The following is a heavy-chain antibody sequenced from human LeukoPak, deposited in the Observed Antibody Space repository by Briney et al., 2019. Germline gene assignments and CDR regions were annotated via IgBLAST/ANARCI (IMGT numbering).Heavy chain of an antibody. Sequence: ASVKVSCKASGYTFSNYGISWVRQAPGQGLEWVGWIRGDNGNTNYAQKLQGRVTMTTDTSTSTAYMELRSLGSDETAVYYCAREDSYYDSSGYGNWFDPWGQGTLVTVSS. V-gene: IGHV1-18*01. D-gene: IGHD3-22*01. J-gene: IGHJ5*02. CDR1: GYTFSNYG. CDR2: IRGDNGNT. CDR3: AREDSYYDSSGYGNWFDP.